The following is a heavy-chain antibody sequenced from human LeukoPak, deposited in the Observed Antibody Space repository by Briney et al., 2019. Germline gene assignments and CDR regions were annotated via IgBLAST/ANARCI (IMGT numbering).Heavy chain of an antibody. CDR3: AREVKGIGFDY. J-gene: IGHJ4*02. CDR2: ISSSSSYI. CDR1: VFTFSSYS. D-gene: IGHD2-15*01. Sequence: GGSLRLSCAASVFTFSSYSMNCVRLAPGKGLEGVSSISSSSSYIYYADSVKGRFTISRDNAKNSLYLQMNSLRAEDKAVYYCAREVKGIGFDYWGQGTLVTVSS. V-gene: IGHV3-21*01.